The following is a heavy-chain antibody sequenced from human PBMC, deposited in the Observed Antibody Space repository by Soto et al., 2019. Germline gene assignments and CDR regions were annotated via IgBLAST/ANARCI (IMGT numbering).Heavy chain of an antibody. CDR3: ARDSVREYLYYYYAMDV. D-gene: IGHD2-2*02. V-gene: IGHV3-21*01. CDR1: GFTFSIYT. CDR2: IGTSSSYI. Sequence: GGSLRLSCAASGFTFSIYTMNWVRQAPGRGLEWVSSIGTSSSYIYYADSVKGRFTISRDNAKNSLFLQMNSLRADDTAVYYCARDSVREYLYYYYAMDVWGQGTTVTVSS. J-gene: IGHJ6*02.